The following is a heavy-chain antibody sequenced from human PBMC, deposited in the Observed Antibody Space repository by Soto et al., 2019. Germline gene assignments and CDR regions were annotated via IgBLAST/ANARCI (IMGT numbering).Heavy chain of an antibody. Sequence: QVELVQSGAEVKKPGSSVKVSCQASEDSFRNYAISWVRQAPGQGLEWMGGIIPIFGTANYAQKFQGRVTITADTSANTVYLELSTLRSHDTPVYYCASTKYDTSAYYYWYLGLWGRGTLVTVSS. J-gene: IGHJ2*01. V-gene: IGHV1-69*06. D-gene: IGHD3-22*01. CDR3: ASTKYDTSAYYYWYLGL. CDR1: EDSFRNYA. CDR2: IIPIFGTA.